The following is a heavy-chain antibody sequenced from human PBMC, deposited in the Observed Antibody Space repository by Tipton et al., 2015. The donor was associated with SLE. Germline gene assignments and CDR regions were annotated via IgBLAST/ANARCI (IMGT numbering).Heavy chain of an antibody. Sequence: SLRLSCAASGFTFRSYWMHWVRQAPGKGLVWVSRINSDGSSTSYADSVEGRFTISRDNDKNTLYLQMNSLRAEDTAVYYCATPLGGGYYYGMDVWGQGTTVTVSS. V-gene: IGHV3-74*01. D-gene: IGHD3-10*01. J-gene: IGHJ6*02. CDR2: INSDGSST. CDR3: ATPLGGGYYYGMDV. CDR1: GFTFRSYW.